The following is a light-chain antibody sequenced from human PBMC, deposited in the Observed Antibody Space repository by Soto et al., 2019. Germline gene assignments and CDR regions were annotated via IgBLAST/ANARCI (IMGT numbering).Light chain of an antibody. CDR3: SAYTARSTLV. J-gene: IGLJ3*02. Sequence: QSVLTQPASVSGSPGQSITISCTGTSSDVGSYNLVSWYQQHPGKAPKLMIYEGSKRPSGVSNRFSGSKSGNTASLTISGLQSEDEGDYYCSAYTARSTLVFGGGTK. V-gene: IGLV2-14*02. CDR1: SSDVGSYNL. CDR2: EGS.